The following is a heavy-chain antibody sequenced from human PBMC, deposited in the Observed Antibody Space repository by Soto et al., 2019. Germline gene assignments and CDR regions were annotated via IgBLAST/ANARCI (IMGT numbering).Heavy chain of an antibody. CDR3: ATRGCSSTSCYGVRDTVLDY. CDR2: INHRGSA. J-gene: IGHJ4*02. D-gene: IGHD2-2*01. Sequence: SETLSLTCAVSGASVSSTYWWSWVRQPPGKGPEWIGEINHRGSANYNPSLKSRVTISVDISKSQFSLKLSSVTAADTAVYYCATRGCSSTSCYGVRDTVLDYWGQGTLVTVSS. V-gene: IGHV4-4*02. CDR1: GASVSSTYW.